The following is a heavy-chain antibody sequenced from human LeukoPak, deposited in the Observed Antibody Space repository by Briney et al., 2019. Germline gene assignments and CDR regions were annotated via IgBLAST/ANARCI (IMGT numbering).Heavy chain of an antibody. CDR1: GFTFSSYS. V-gene: IGHV3-21*01. J-gene: IGHJ6*02. CDR2: ISSSSSYI. D-gene: IGHD6-19*01. CDR3: ASLGGSGWSVGGYYYGMDV. Sequence: KPGGSLRLSCAASGFTFSSYSMNWVRQAPGKGLEWVSSISSSSSYIYYADSVKGRFTISRDNAKNSLYLQMNSLRAEDTAVYYCASLGGSGWSVGGYYYGMDVWGQGTTVTVSS.